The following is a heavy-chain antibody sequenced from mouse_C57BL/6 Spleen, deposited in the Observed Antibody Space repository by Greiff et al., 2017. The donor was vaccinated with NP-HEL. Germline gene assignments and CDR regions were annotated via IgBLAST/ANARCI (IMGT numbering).Heavy chain of an antibody. J-gene: IGHJ1*03. CDR3: AKELYYDYDDWYFDV. CDR1: GFSLTSYG. CDR2: IWRGGST. Sequence: QVQLQQSGPGLVQPSQSLSITCTVSGFSLTSYGVHWVRQSPGKGLEWLGVIWRGGSTDYNAAFMSRLSITKDNSKSQVFFKMNSLQADDTAIYYCAKELYYDYDDWYFDVWGTGTTVTVSS. V-gene: IGHV2-5*01. D-gene: IGHD2-4*01.